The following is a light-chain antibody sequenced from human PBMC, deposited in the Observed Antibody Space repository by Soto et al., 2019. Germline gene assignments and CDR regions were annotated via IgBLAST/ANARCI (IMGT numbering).Light chain of an antibody. J-gene: IGLJ1*01. CDR3: SSYTSGTTLLYV. V-gene: IGLV2-14*01. Sequence: QSALTQPASVSGSPGQSITISCTGTSSDVGGYNYVSWYQQHPGKAHKLMIYDVSNRPSGVSNRFSGSKSGNAASLTLSGLHPEAEADSYCSSYTSGTTLLYVFGTGTKLTVL. CDR2: DVS. CDR1: SSDVGGYNY.